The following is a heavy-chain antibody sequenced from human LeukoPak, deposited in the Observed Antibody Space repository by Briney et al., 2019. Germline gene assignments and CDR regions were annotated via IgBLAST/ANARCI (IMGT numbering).Heavy chain of an antibody. CDR2: ISGSGGST. Sequence: GGTLRLSCAASGFTFSSYGMSWVRQAPGKGLEWVSAISGSGGSTYYADSVKGRFTISRDNSKNTLYLQMNSLRAEDTAVYYCAKGLFRIQLWSTPYEYWGQGTLVTVSS. CDR3: AKGLFRIQLWSTPYEY. D-gene: IGHD5-18*01. CDR1: GFTFSSYG. J-gene: IGHJ4*02. V-gene: IGHV3-23*01.